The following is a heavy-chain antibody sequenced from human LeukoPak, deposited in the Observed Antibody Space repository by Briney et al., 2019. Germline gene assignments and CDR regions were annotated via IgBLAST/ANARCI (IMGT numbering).Heavy chain of an antibody. Sequence: PGRSLRLSCAASGFTFDDYAMHWVRQAPGKGLEWVSGISWNSGSIGYADSVKGRFTISRDNSKNTLYLQMNSLRGEDTAVYYCAKDRAWSSMDVWGKGTTVTISS. D-gene: IGHD1-26*01. CDR1: GFTFDDYA. CDR3: AKDRAWSSMDV. V-gene: IGHV3-9*01. CDR2: ISWNSGSI. J-gene: IGHJ6*03.